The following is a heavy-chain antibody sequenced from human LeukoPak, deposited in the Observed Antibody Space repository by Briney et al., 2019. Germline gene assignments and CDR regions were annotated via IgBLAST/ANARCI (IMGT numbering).Heavy chain of an antibody. CDR1: AYTFTSYA. Sequence: VASVKVSCKASAYTFTSYAMNWVRQAPAQRLEWMGWINAGNGNTKYSQEFQGRVTITRDTSASTAYMELSSLRSEDMAVYYCAREVLYYFDYWGQGTLVTVSS. J-gene: IGHJ4*02. D-gene: IGHD4/OR15-4a*01. CDR2: INAGNGNT. CDR3: AREVLYYFDY. V-gene: IGHV1-3*03.